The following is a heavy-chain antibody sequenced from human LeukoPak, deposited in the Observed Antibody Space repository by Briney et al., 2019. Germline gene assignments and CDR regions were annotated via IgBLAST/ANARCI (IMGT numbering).Heavy chain of an antibody. V-gene: IGHV3-53*01. D-gene: IGHD5-24*01. CDR3: ARWLQSLAYFDH. CDR1: GFTVSSNY. CDR2: IYSVGST. Sequence: PGDSLRLSCAASGFTVSSNYLIWVRQAPGKGLHWVSVIYSVGSTNYPDSVKGRFTISRDNSKNTLYLQMNSLRAEDTDVYYCARWLQSLAYFDHWGQGTLVTVSS. J-gene: IGHJ4*02.